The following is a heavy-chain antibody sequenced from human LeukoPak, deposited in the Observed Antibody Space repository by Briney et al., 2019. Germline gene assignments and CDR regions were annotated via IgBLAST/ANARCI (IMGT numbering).Heavy chain of an antibody. V-gene: IGHV5-51*01. CDR3: ASGVSSSWYYFDY. Sequence: GESLKISCTASGYSFNSFFIAWVRQMPGKGLEWMGIIYPGDSDTRYSPSFQGQVTISADKSISTAYLQWSSLKASDTAMYYCASGVSSSWYYFDYWGQGTLVTVSS. CDR2: IYPGDSDT. CDR1: GYSFNSFF. D-gene: IGHD6-13*01. J-gene: IGHJ4*02.